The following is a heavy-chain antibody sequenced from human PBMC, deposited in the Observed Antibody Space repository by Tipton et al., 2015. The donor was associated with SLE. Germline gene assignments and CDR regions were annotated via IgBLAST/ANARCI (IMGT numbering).Heavy chain of an antibody. Sequence: TLSLTCEVSGYSITSDYYWTWIRQPPGKGLEWIGSIFYTGSTYYNPSLKSRVSFSIDTSKHQFSLKLNSVTAADTAVYYCARRHYSGPFDSWGQGTLVTVSS. D-gene: IGHD5-12*01. CDR1: GYSITSDYY. V-gene: IGHV4-38-2*01. J-gene: IGHJ4*02. CDR2: IFYTGST. CDR3: ARRHYSGPFDS.